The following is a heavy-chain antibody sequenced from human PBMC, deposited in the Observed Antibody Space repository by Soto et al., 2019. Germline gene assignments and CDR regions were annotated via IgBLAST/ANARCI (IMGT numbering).Heavy chain of an antibody. V-gene: IGHV4-59*02. CDR3: ARDKITGLFDY. Sequence: SETLSLTCSVSGVSVSDYHWTWIRLTPKKELQWIGFIHYNGRTDSSPSLKSRVTISLDMSKNHVSLILTSVTAADTAVYYCARDKITGLFDYWGQGTRVTVSS. D-gene: IGHD2-8*02. CDR1: GVSVSDYH. J-gene: IGHJ4*02. CDR2: IHYNGRT.